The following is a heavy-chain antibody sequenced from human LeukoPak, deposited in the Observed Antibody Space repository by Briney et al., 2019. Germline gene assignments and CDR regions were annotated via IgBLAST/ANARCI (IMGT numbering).Heavy chain of an antibody. CDR3: ARDRGWTGYCSSTSCQEFDY. CDR2: ISSSSSYI. J-gene: IGHJ4*02. D-gene: IGHD2-2*01. Sequence: GGSLRLSCAASGFTFSSYSMNWVRQAPGKGLEWVSSISSSSSYIYYADPVKGRFTISRDNAKNSLYLQMNSLRAEDTAVYYCARDRGWTGYCSSTSCQEFDYWGQGTLVTVSS. V-gene: IGHV3-21*01. CDR1: GFTFSSYS.